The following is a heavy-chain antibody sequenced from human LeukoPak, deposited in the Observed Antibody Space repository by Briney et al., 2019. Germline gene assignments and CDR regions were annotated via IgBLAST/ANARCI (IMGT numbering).Heavy chain of an antibody. CDR2: IHYNGNT. V-gene: IGHV4-39*01. D-gene: IGHD3-10*01. CDR1: GPFINIRANT. J-gene: IGHJ4*02. Sequence: SDTLSLTCTVSGPFINIRANTWAWVRQPPGKGLELLAAIHYNGNTYYNPSFMSRVTIPVDTPKNQFSLKLTSLSASDAAVYYCARHYGPWGQGTLVTVSS. CDR3: ARHYGP.